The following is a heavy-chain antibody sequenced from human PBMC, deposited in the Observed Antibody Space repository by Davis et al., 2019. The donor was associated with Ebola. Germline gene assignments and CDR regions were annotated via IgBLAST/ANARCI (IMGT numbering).Heavy chain of an antibody. CDR2: IIPIFGTA. V-gene: IGHV1-69*13. CDR1: GGTFSSYA. J-gene: IGHJ6*02. CDR3: ASPRVAGYYYGMDV. Sequence: AASVKVSCRVSGGTFSSYAISWVRQAPGQGLEWMGGIIPIFGTANYAQKFQGRVTITADESTSTAYMELSSLRSEDTAVYYCASPRVAGYYYGMDVWGQGTTVTVSS. D-gene: IGHD3-10*01.